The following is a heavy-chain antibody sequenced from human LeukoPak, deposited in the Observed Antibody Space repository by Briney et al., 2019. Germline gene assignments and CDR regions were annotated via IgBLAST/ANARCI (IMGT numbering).Heavy chain of an antibody. J-gene: IGHJ4*02. D-gene: IGHD3-10*01. V-gene: IGHV3-9*02. CDR3: AKERGDC. CDR1: VFTSDDDA. Sequence: GGSLRLSCAPSVFTSDDDAMHWVRQAPGKGLGWVSGISCNSGSIGYADSVKGRVTISTDNAKSSLYLQMNSLRAQNTRLYYSAKERGDCWGEGTRVTVSS. CDR2: ISCNSGSI.